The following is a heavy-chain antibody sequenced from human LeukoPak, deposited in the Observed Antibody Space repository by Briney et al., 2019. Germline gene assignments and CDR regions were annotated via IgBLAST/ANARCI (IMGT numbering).Heavy chain of an antibody. CDR2: ISGSGGST. CDR1: GFTFSSYA. D-gene: IGHD3-22*01. CDR3: AKSYYDSSGYYGY. V-gene: IGHV3-23*01. Sequence: TGGSLRLSCAASGFTFSSYAMSWVRQAPGKGLEWVSAISGSGGSTYYADSAKGRFTISRDNSKNTLYLQMNSLRAEDTAVYYCAKSYYDSSGYYGYWGQGTLVTVSS. J-gene: IGHJ4*02.